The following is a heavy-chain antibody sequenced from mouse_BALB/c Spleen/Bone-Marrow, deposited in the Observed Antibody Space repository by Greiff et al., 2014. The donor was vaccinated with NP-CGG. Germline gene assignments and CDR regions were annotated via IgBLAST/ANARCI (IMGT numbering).Heavy chain of an antibody. CDR2: IDPENGNT. V-gene: IGHV14-1*02. CDR1: GFNIKDYY. J-gene: IGHJ4*01. CDR3: ARGDGYAMDY. Sequence: EVQLQQSGAEIVRPGALVKLSCKASGFNIKDYYMQWVKQRPEQGLEWIGCIDPENGNTIYDPKFQGKASITADTSSNTAYLQLSSLTSEDTAVYYCARGDGYAMDYWGQGTSVTVSS.